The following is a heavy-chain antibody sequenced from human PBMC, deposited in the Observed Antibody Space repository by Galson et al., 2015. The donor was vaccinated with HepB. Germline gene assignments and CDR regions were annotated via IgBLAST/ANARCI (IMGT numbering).Heavy chain of an antibody. Sequence: ETLSLTCTVSGGYVSSTSYYWGWIRQPPGKGLEWIGITYYTGSTYYNPSLKSRVTISVDTSKNQFSLKLTSVTAADTAVYYCARSPTSTYYDRSGHFYGWGQGTLVSVSS. CDR1: GGYVSSTSYY. CDR2: TYYTGST. V-gene: IGHV4-39*01. CDR3: ARSPTSTYYDRSGHFYG. J-gene: IGHJ4*02. D-gene: IGHD3-22*01.